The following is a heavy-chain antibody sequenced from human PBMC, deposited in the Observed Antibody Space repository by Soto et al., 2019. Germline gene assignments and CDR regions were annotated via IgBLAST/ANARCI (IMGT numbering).Heavy chain of an antibody. Sequence: ASVKVSCKASGYTFTSYAMHWVRQAPGQRLEWMGWINAGNGNTKYSQKFQGRVTITRDTSASTAYMELSSLRSEDTAVYYCAWGWIVVAPAAIRYNWFDPWGQGTLVTVSS. CDR1: GYTFTSYA. CDR2: INAGNGNT. D-gene: IGHD2-2*01. CDR3: AWGWIVVAPAAIRYNWFDP. J-gene: IGHJ5*02. V-gene: IGHV1-3*01.